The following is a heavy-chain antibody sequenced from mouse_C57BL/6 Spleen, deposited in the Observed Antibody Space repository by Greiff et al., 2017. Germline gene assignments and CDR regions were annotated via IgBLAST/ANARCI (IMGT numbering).Heavy chain of an antibody. Sequence: EVHLVESGGGLVQPGGSLSLSCAASGFTFTDYYMSWVRQPPGKALEWLGFISNKANGYTTEYSASVKGRFTISRDNSQSILYLQMNALRAEDSATYYCARYGYGSSYDYYAMDYWGQGTSVTVSS. CDR2: ISNKANGYTT. CDR3: ARYGYGSSYDYYAMDY. CDR1: GFTFTDYY. D-gene: IGHD1-1*01. J-gene: IGHJ4*01. V-gene: IGHV7-3*01.